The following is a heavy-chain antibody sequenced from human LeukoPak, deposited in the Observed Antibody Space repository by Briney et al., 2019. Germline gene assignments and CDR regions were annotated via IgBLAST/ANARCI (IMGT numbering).Heavy chain of an antibody. J-gene: IGHJ5*02. Sequence: ASETLSLTCTVSGGSVSSGSYYWSWIRQPPGKRLEWIGYIYDSGSTNYNPSLKSRVTVSVDTSKNHFSLRLSSVTAADTAVYYCAREYTRNWFDPWGQGTLVTVSS. V-gene: IGHV4-61*03. D-gene: IGHD1-14*01. CDR3: AREYTRNWFDP. CDR1: GGSVSSGSYY. CDR2: IYDSGST.